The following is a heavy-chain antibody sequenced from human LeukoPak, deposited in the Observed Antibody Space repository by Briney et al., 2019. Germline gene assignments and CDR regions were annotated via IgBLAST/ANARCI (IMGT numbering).Heavy chain of an antibody. CDR3: ATDSNYLGGNYYVGAFDI. Sequence: ASVKVSCKVSGYTLTELSMHWVRQAPGKGLEWMGGFDPEDGETIYAQKFQGRVTMTEDTSTDTAYMELSSLRSEDTAVYYCATDSNYLGGNYYVGAFDIWGQGTMVTVSS. D-gene: IGHD1-26*01. CDR1: GYTLTELS. J-gene: IGHJ3*02. CDR2: FDPEDGET. V-gene: IGHV1-24*01.